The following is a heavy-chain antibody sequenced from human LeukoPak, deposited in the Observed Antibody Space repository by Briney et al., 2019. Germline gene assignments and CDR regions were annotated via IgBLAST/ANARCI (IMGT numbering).Heavy chain of an antibody. CDR3: ARLQLPFDY. J-gene: IGHJ4*02. CDR1: GFTFSSYE. Sequence: AGGSLRLSCAASGFTFSSYEMNWVRQAPGKGLEWVSYISSSGSTIYYADSVKGRFTISRDNAKNSLYLQMNSLRAEDTAVYYCARLQLPFDYWGRGTLVTVSS. V-gene: IGHV3-48*03. D-gene: IGHD5-18*01. CDR2: ISSSGSTI.